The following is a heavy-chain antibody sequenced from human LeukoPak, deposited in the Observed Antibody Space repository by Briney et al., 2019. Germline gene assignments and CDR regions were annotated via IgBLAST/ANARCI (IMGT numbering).Heavy chain of an antibody. D-gene: IGHD3-22*01. Sequence: PGGSLRLSCTASGFTFGDYAMSWVRQAPGKGLEWVGFIRSKAYGGTTGYAASVGGRFTISRDDSKSIAYLQMNSLKTEDTAVYYCTTGVVVFKEVPPHTPIDYWGQGTLVTVSS. CDR3: TTGVVVFKEVPPHTPIDY. V-gene: IGHV3-49*04. CDR1: GFTFGDYA. CDR2: IRSKAYGGTT. J-gene: IGHJ4*02.